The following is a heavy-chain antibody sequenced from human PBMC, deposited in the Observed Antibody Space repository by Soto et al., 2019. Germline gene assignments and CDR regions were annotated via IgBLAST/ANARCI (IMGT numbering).Heavy chain of an antibody. CDR1: GGSFSGYY. Sequence: QVQLQQWGAGLLKPSETLSLTCAVYGGSFSGYYWSWIRQPPGKGLEWIGEINHSGSTNYNPSLKRRVTISVDTSKNQFSLKLSSVTAADTAVYYCAREKYCSGGSCYPGRGPFDYWGQGTLVTVSS. J-gene: IGHJ4*02. CDR3: AREKYCSGGSCYPGRGPFDY. CDR2: INHSGST. V-gene: IGHV4-34*01. D-gene: IGHD2-15*01.